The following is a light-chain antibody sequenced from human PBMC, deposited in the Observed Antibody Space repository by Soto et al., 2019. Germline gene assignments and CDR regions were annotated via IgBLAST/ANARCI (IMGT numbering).Light chain of an antibody. V-gene: IGKV1-5*01. Sequence: IQMSHSPATLSASVVYRIRITFRASPNIGNRLAWYQQKPGKAPKVLIYDASSLESGVPSRFSGSGSGTDFILTISSLQPDDSATYYCQHYGGMWTFGQGTKVDIK. J-gene: IGKJ1*01. CDR1: PNIGNR. CDR2: DAS. CDR3: QHYGGMWT.